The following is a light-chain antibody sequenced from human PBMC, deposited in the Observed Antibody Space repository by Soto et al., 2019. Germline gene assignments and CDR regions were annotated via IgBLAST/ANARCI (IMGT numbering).Light chain of an antibody. V-gene: IGLV3-1*01. Sequence: SYELTQPPSVSVSPGQTASITCSGDKLGDKYACWYQQKPGQSPVVVIYQYRKRPSGIPERFSGSNSGNTATLTISGTQAMDEADYYCQAWDSSTVVFGGGTKLTVL. CDR1: KLGDKY. CDR2: QYR. CDR3: QAWDSSTVV. J-gene: IGLJ2*01.